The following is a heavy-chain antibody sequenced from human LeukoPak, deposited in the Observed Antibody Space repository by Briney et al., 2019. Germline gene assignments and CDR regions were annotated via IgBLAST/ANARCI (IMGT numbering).Heavy chain of an antibody. CDR2: IIPILGIA. V-gene: IGHV1-69*04. D-gene: IGHD5-24*01. CDR1: GYTFTGYY. CDR3: ARGRDGCNDAFDI. Sequence: GASVKVSCKASGYTFTGYYMHWVRQAPGQGLEWMGRIIPILGIANYAQKFQGRVTITADKSTSTAYMELSSLRSEDTAVYYCARGRDGCNDAFDIWGQGTMVTVSS. J-gene: IGHJ3*02.